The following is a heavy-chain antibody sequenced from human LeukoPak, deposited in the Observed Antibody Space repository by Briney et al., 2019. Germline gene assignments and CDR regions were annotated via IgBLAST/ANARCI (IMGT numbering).Heavy chain of an antibody. CDR3: VRVLPEWELLPSPMDY. CDR2: ISAYNGNT. Sequence: ASVKVSCKASGGTFSSYAISWVRQAPGQGLEWMGWISAYNGNTNYAQKLQGRVTMTTDTSTSTAYMELRSLRSDDTAVYYCVRVLPEWELLPSPMDYWGQGTLVTVSS. CDR1: GGTFSSYA. D-gene: IGHD1-26*01. J-gene: IGHJ4*02. V-gene: IGHV1-18*01.